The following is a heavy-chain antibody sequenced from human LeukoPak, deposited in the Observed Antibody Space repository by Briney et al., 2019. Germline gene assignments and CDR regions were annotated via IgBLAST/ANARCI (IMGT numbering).Heavy chain of an antibody. J-gene: IGHJ6*03. D-gene: IGHD6-6*01. V-gene: IGHV3-7*01. CDR1: GFTFSSYW. CDR3: ARTPNIAARPSAEPSYYYYYYMDV. Sequence: PGGSLRLSCAASGFTFSSYWMSWVRQAPGKGLEWVANIKQDGSEKYYVDSVKGRFTISRDNAKNSLYLQMNSLRAEDTAVYYCARTPNIAARPSAEPSYYYYYYMDVWGKGTTVTVSS. CDR2: IKQDGSEK.